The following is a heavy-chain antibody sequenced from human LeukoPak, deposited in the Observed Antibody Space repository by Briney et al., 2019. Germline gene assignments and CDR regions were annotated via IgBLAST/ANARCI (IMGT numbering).Heavy chain of an antibody. CDR2: IKRKSDGGTT. CDR3: ATWVRGPPTNYYYAMDV. V-gene: IGHV3-15*01. Sequence: PGGSLRLSCAASGFSFNNAWMSWVRQAPGKGLEWVGRIKRKSDGGTTDYAAPVRVRITVSRDDSRNTLYLQMSSLRTEDTAVYYCATWVRGPPTNYYYAMDVWGQGTTVTVSS. CDR1: GFSFNNAW. J-gene: IGHJ6*02. D-gene: IGHD3-10*01.